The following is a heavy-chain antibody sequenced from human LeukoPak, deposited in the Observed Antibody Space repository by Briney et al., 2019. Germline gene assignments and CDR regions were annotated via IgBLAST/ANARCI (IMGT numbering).Heavy chain of an antibody. CDR1: GFTFSSYG. J-gene: IGHJ4*02. V-gene: IGHV3-30*03. Sequence: GGSLRLSCAASGFTFSSYGMHWVRQAPGKGLEWVAVISYDGSNKDYEDPVKGRFTISRDNSKNTLYLQMNSLGAEDTAVYYCASLQGDLYGSGSFDYWGQGTLVTVSS. CDR3: ASLQGDLYGSGSFDY. D-gene: IGHD3-10*01. CDR2: ISYDGSNK.